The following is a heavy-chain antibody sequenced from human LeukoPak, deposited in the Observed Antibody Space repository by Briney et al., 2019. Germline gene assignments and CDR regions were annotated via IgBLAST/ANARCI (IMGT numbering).Heavy chain of an antibody. D-gene: IGHD6-13*01. CDR1: GYSISSGYY. J-gene: IGHJ5*02. V-gene: IGHV4-38-2*02. CDR3: ARDLPYSSSWYLPWFDP. CDR2: IYHSGST. Sequence: SETLSLTCTVSGYSISSGYYWGWIRQPPGKGLEWIGSIYHSGSTYYNPSLKSRVTISVDTSKNQFSLKLSSVTAADTAVCYCARDLPYSSSWYLPWFDPWGQGTLVTVSS.